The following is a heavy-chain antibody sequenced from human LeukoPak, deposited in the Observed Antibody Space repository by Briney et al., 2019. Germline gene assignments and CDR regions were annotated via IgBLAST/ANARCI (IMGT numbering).Heavy chain of an antibody. Sequence: ASVKVSYKASGYTFTSYGINWVRQAPGQGLEWMGWISGYNGDTNYAEKLQGKVTMTTDTSTSTAYMELKSLRSDDTAVYYCARGGQRYYYGSGTYYAIDYWGQGTLVTVSS. CDR1: GYTFTSYG. CDR2: ISGYNGDT. CDR3: ARGGQRYYYGSGTYYAIDY. J-gene: IGHJ4*02. V-gene: IGHV1-18*01. D-gene: IGHD3-10*01.